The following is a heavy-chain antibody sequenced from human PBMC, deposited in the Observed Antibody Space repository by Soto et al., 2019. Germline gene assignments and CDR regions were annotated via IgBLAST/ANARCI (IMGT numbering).Heavy chain of an antibody. CDR2: ISSSSSYI. CDR1: GFTFSSYS. CDR3: ARDPPFYCSGGSCYGY. Sequence: GESLKISCAASGFTFSSYSMNWVRQAPGKGLEWVSSISSSSSYIYYADSVKGRFTISRDNAKNSLYLQMNSLRAEDPAVYYCARDPPFYCSGGSCYGYWGQGTLVTVSS. J-gene: IGHJ4*02. V-gene: IGHV3-21*01. D-gene: IGHD2-15*01.